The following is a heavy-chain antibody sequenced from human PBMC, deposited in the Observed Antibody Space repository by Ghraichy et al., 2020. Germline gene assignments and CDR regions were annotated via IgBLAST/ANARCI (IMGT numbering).Heavy chain of an antibody. D-gene: IGHD6-13*01. V-gene: IGHV3-49*04. CDR2: IRSKAYGGTT. CDR1: GFTFGDYA. J-gene: IGHJ4*02. CDR3: TRGKIAAAGLGFDY. Sequence: GGSLRLSCTTSGFTFGDYAMSWVRQAPGKGLEWVGFIRSKAYGGTTEYAASVKGRFTISRDDSKSIAYLQMNSLKTEDTAVYYCTRGKIAAAGLGFDYWGQGTLVTVSS.